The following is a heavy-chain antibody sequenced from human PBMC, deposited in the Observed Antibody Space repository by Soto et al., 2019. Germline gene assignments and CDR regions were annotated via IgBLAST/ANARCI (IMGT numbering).Heavy chain of an antibody. CDR2: IYYSGST. J-gene: IGHJ4*02. D-gene: IGHD6-19*01. V-gene: IGHV4-59*01. Sequence: SETLSLTCTVSGGSISSYYWSWIRQPPGKGLEWIGYIYYSGSTNYNPSLKSRVTISVDTSKNQFSLKLSSVTAADTAVYYCARYDPDRSGWLFDYWGQGTLVTVSS. CDR1: GGSISSYY. CDR3: ARYDPDRSGWLFDY.